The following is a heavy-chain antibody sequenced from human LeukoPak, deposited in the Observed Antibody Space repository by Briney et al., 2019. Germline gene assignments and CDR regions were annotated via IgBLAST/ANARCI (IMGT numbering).Heavy chain of an antibody. J-gene: IGHJ4*02. CDR3: ARDYSGNYGPHIDY. CDR2: INWNGGST. V-gene: IGHV3-20*01. D-gene: IGHD1-26*01. CDR1: GFTFDDYA. Sequence: RPGGSLRLSCAASGFTFDDYAMSRVRQAPGKGLEWISGINWNGGSTGYADSVKGRFTISRDNAKNSLYLQMNSLRAEDAALYQCARDYSGNYGPHIDYWGQGTLVTVSS.